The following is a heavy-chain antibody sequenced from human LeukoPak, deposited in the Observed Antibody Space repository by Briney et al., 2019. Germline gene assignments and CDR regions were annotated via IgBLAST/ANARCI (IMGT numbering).Heavy chain of an antibody. CDR3: ARAVGA. CDR1: GFTFSSYW. D-gene: IGHD4-23*01. Sequence: GGSLRLSCAASGFTFSSYWMSWVRQAPGKGLEWLPYISSGGSGVYYADSVKGRFIMSRDNAKNSVFLQMNSLRAEDTAVYYCARAVGAWGQGTLVTVSS. CDR2: ISSGGSGV. V-gene: IGHV3-48*04. J-gene: IGHJ5*02.